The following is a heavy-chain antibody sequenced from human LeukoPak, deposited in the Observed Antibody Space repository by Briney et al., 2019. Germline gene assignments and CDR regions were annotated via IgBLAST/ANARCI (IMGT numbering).Heavy chain of an antibody. CDR2: IYSGGST. J-gene: IGHJ6*02. CDR1: GFTVSSNY. Sequence: PGGSLRLSCAASGFTVSSNYMSWVRQAPGKGLEWVSVIYSGGSTYYADSVKGRFTISRDNSKNTLYLQMNSLRAEDTAVYYCARDHRIAAAGIHYYYGMDVWGQGTTVTVSS. V-gene: IGHV3-66*01. D-gene: IGHD6-13*01. CDR3: ARDHRIAAAGIHYYYGMDV.